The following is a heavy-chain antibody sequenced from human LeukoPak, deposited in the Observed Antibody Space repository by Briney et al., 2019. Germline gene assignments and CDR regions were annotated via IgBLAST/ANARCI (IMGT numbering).Heavy chain of an antibody. D-gene: IGHD2-21*01. V-gene: IGHV1-2*02. J-gene: IGHJ4*02. CDR3: ARQEGARVIC. CDR2: INPNSGGR. CDR1: GFTFTDSN. Sequence: RASVKVSCEASGFTFTDSNMRGVRQAPGQGLEWMGWINPNSGGRNSAQRFQGRVTMTTDTSITTAYMELSSLRSDYTAVYSCARQEGARVICWGQGTLVTVSS.